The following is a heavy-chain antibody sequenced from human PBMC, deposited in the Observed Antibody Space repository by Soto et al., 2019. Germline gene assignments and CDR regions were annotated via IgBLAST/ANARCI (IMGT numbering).Heavy chain of an antibody. D-gene: IGHD4-17*01. J-gene: IGHJ4*02. CDR2: ISSSSSYT. V-gene: IGHV3-11*06. CDR1: GFIFSDYY. Sequence: QVQLVESGGGLVKPGGSLRLSCAASGFIFSDYYMSWIRQAPGKGLEWVSYISSSSSYTNYADSVKGRFTISRDNAKNSLYLQMNSLRVEDTAVYYCAVGGGDYVLGDFDYWGQGTLVTVSS. CDR3: AVGGGDYVLGDFDY.